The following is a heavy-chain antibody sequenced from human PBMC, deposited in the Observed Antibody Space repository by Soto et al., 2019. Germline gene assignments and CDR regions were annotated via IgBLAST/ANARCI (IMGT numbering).Heavy chain of an antibody. D-gene: IGHD3-9*01. V-gene: IGHV5-51*01. CDR2: IYPENSNV. CDR1: GDNFATFW. Sequence: PGESLKLSCKASGDNFATFWICWVRQVPGEGLEWMAIIYPENSNVEYSPSYKGRITISADKSLNTAYLQWNSLRASDSAMYYCARRLYFDTWFDPWGQGTLVT. CDR3: ARRLYFDTWFDP. J-gene: IGHJ5*02.